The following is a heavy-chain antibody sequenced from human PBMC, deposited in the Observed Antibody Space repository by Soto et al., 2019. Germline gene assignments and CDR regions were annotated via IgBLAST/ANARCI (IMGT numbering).Heavy chain of an antibody. Sequence: QVQLQESGPGLVKPSQTLSLTCTVSGASVSSGLYFWNWIRQLPGKGLQWLGHVHPNGNIYYNPSLQSRFTMSMDTSKNQFSLKLSSVTAADTAVYYCARRHQDNDAFDIWGQGTMVTVSS. CDR2: VHPNGNI. J-gene: IGHJ3*02. V-gene: IGHV4-31*03. CDR1: GASVSSGLYF. CDR3: ARRHQDNDAFDI.